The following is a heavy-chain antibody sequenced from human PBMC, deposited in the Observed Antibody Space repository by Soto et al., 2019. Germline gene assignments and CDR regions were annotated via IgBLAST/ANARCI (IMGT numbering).Heavy chain of an antibody. J-gene: IGHJ6*03. CDR1: GFTVSSNY. CDR2: IYSGGST. Sequence: PGGSLRLSCAASGFTVSSNYMSWVRQAPGKGLEWVSVIYSGGSTYYADSVKGRFTISRHNSKNTLYLQMNSLRAEDTAVYYCARSRAAAGNYYYYYMDVWGKGTTVTVSS. D-gene: IGHD6-13*01. CDR3: ARSRAAAGNYYYYYMDV. V-gene: IGHV3-53*04.